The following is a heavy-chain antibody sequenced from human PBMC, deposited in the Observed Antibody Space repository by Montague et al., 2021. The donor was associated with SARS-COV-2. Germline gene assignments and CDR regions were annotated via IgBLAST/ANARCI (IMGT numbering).Heavy chain of an antibody. CDR2: ISSSGSTI. D-gene: IGHD2-8*01. V-gene: IGHV3-48*03. J-gene: IGHJ6*03. Sequence: SLSLSCAASGFTFSSYEMTWVRQAPGKGLEWVSYISSSGSTIYYADSVKGRFTISRDNAKNSLYLQMNSLRAEDTAVYYCARDQLKAQWPYYYYYMDVWGKGTTVTVSS. CDR1: GFTFSSYE. CDR3: ARDQLKAQWPYYYYYMDV.